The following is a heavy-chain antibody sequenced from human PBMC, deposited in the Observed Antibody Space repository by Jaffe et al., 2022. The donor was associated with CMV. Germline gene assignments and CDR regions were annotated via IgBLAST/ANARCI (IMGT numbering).Heavy chain of an antibody. Sequence: QVQLQQWGAGQLKPSQTLSLTCAVYGESFSSHFWTWIRQTPGKGLEWIGEVNHRGTTNYNPSLRSRVTISVDLVKNQISLSLTSVTAADTAVYYCARTGYSSRWYNGEFFYFLDVWAKGTTVTVS. CDR3: ARTGYSSRWYNGEFFYFLDV. V-gene: IGHV4-34*02. CDR2: VNHRGTT. J-gene: IGHJ6*03. D-gene: IGHD6-13*01. CDR1: GESFSSHF.